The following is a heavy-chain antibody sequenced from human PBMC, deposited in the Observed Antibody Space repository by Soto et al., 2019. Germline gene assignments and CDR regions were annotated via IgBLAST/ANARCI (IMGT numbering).Heavy chain of an antibody. CDR2: FDPEDGET. CDR3: AKVQNSSTRGMYNWFDP. CDR1: GYTLTELS. D-gene: IGHD6-13*01. Sequence: GASVKVSCKVSGYTLTELSMHWARQAPGKGLEWMGGFDPEDGETIYAQKFQGRVTMTEDTSTDTAYMELSSLRSEDTAVYYCAKVQNSSTRGMYNWFDPWGQGTLVNVSS. V-gene: IGHV1-24*01. J-gene: IGHJ5*02.